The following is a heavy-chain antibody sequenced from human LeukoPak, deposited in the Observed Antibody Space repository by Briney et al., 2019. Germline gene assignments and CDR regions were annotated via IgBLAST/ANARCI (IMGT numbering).Heavy chain of an antibody. CDR3: ARIGYSSSSFDY. Sequence: GGSLRLSCAASRFTLSTYWMSWVRQAPGKGLEWVAHIKQDGSQEYYVDSVKGRFTISRDNAKNSLYLQVNSLRAEDTAVYYCARIGYSSSSFDYWGQGTLVIVSS. CDR1: RFTLSTYW. J-gene: IGHJ4*02. V-gene: IGHV3-7*03. D-gene: IGHD6-6*01. CDR2: IKQDGSQE.